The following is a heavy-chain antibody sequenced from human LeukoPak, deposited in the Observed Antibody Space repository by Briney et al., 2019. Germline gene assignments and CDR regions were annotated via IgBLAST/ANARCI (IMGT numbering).Heavy chain of an antibody. V-gene: IGHV1-69-2*01. CDR3: ARIYGSGRGDAFDI. Sequence: ASVKVSCKVSGSTFTDYYMHWVQQAPGKGLEWMGLVDPEDGETIYAEKFQGRVTITADTSTDTAYMELSSLRSEDTAVYYCARIYGSGRGDAFDIWGRGTMVTVSS. CDR1: GSTFTDYY. J-gene: IGHJ3*02. CDR2: VDPEDGET. D-gene: IGHD3-10*01.